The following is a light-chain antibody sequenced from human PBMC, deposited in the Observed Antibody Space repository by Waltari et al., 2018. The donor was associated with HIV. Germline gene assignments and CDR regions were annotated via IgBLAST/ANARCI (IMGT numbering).Light chain of an antibody. CDR2: GAS. Sequence: EIVLTQSPGTLSLSPGERATLSCRASQSVSSRSLAWYQQRPGQAPRLLISGASSRATGIPDRFSGCGSGTDFTLTISRLEPEDFAVYYCQQYGASPRTFGQGTKVEIK. CDR3: QQYGASPRT. V-gene: IGKV3-20*01. CDR1: QSVSSRS. J-gene: IGKJ1*01.